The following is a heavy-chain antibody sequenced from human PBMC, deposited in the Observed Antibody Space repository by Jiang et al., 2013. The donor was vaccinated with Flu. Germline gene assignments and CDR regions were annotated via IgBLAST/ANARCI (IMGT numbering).Heavy chain of an antibody. Sequence: GAEVKKPGESLKISCKGSGYSFTNYWIAWVRQMPGKGLEWMGIIYPGDSDTRYSPSFQGQVTISADKSISTAYLQWSSLKASDTAMYYCARLEVRVSTTKYYFDYWGQGTLVTVSS. D-gene: IGHD5/OR15-5a*01. V-gene: IGHV5-51*03. J-gene: IGHJ4*02. CDR3: ARLEVRVSTTKYYFDY. CDR1: GYSFTNYW. CDR2: IYPGDSDT.